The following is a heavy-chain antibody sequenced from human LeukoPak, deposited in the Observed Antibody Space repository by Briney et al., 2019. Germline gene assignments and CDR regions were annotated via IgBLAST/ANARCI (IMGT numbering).Heavy chain of an antibody. CDR2: ISPSGGST. D-gene: IGHD6-6*01. Sequence: ASVKVSCKAFGYTFTSNYMHWVRQAPGQGPEWMGVISPSGGSTTYAQKFQGRVTLTRDMSTSTDYLELSSLRSEDTAVYYCARDRSVGVLPAPPFDFWGQGTLVTVSS. J-gene: IGHJ4*02. CDR1: GYTFTSNY. CDR3: ARDRSVGVLPAPPFDF. V-gene: IGHV1-46*01.